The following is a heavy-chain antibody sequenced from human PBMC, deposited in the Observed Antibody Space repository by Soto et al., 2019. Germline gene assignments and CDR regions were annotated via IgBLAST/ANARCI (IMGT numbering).Heavy chain of an antibody. V-gene: IGHV4-39*01. CDR1: GGSINSRSYY. J-gene: IGHJ4*02. Sequence: SETLSLTCTVSGGSINSRSYYWGWIRQSPGKGLEWIGSIYYSGSTYYNPSLKSRVAMSVDTSKNQSSLKLRSVSAADTAVYYCARQRTSVVTQAYFDDWGQGSLVTVPQ. CDR2: IYYSGST. CDR3: ARQRTSVVTQAYFDD. D-gene: IGHD2-21*02.